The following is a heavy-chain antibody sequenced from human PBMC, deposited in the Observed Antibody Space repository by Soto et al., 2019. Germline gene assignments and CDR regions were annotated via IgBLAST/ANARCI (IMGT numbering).Heavy chain of an antibody. D-gene: IGHD3-16*02. Sequence: QVQLQQWGAGLLKPSETLSLTCAVYGGSFSGYYWSWIRQPPGKGLEWIGEINHSGSTNYNPSLKSRVTISVDTSKNQFSLKLSSVTAADTAVYYCARRYGEHLGELSLAVDYWGQGTLVTVSS. CDR2: INHSGST. CDR3: ARRYGEHLGELSLAVDY. J-gene: IGHJ4*02. CDR1: GGSFSGYY. V-gene: IGHV4-34*01.